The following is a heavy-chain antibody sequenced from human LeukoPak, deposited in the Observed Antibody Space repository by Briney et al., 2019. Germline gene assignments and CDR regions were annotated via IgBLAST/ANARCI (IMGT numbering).Heavy chain of an antibody. CDR1: GFTFSSYS. CDR3: AREDDFDWLSETYYFDY. CDR2: ISSSSSCI. Sequence: PGGSLRLSCAASGFTFSSYSMNWVRQAPGKGLEWVSSISSSSSCIYYADSVKGRFTISRDNAKNSLYLHLNSLRAEDTAVYYCAREDDFDWLSETYYFDYWGQGTLVTVSS. V-gene: IGHV3-21*01. D-gene: IGHD3-9*01. J-gene: IGHJ4*02.